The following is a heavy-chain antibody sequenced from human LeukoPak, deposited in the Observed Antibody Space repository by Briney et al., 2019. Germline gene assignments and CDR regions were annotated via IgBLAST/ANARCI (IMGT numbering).Heavy chain of an antibody. CDR2: ISSSGSYI. V-gene: IGHV3-21*06. Sequence: GGSLRLSXAASGFTFGSSNMNWVRQPPGKGLQWLSSISSSGSYIYYADSLKGRFTVSRDNAKNSVYLQMNSLRAEDTALYYCARNPGELYFDYWGQGTLVTVSS. CDR3: ARNPGELYFDY. J-gene: IGHJ4*02. D-gene: IGHD3-10*01. CDR1: GFTFGSSN.